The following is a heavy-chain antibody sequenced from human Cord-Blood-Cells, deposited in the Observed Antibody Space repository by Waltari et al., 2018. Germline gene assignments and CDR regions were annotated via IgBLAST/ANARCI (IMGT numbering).Heavy chain of an antibody. CDR2: IYYSGST. D-gene: IGHD3-22*01. CDR3: ASPGADYYDSSGYLYYFDY. V-gene: IGHV4-39*01. CDR1: GGSISSSSYY. Sequence: QLQLQESGPGLVKPSETLSLPCTVSGGSISSSSYYWGWIRQPPGQGLEWIGSIYYSGSTCYNPSLKSRVTISVDTSKNQFALKLSSVTAADTAVYYCASPGADYYDSSGYLYYFDYWGQGTLVTVSS. J-gene: IGHJ4*02.